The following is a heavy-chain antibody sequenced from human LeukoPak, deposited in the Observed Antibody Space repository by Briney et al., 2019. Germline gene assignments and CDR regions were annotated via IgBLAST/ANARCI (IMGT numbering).Heavy chain of an antibody. CDR1: GGSISSGGYY. D-gene: IGHD6-19*01. CDR3: ARGNGWYAY. J-gene: IGHJ4*02. Sequence: RASQTLSLTCTVSGGSISSGGYYWSWIRQHPGKGLEFIGYIYYGGSTFCTPSLKSRLTISVDSSQNQFSLNLSSVTAADTAVYYCARGNGWYAYWGQGTLVTVSS. V-gene: IGHV4-31*03. CDR2: IYYGGST.